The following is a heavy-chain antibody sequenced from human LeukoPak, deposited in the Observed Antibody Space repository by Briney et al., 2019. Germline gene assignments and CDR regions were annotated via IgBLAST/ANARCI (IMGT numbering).Heavy chain of an antibody. V-gene: IGHV1-2*02. CDR3: ARGAIAVAGTPYYYGMDV. Sequence: ASVKVSCKASGYTFTGYYMHWVRQAPGQGLEWMGWINPNSGGTNYAQKFQGRVTMTRDTSISTAYMELSRLRSDDTAVYYCARGAIAVAGTPYYYGMDVWGQGTTVTASS. J-gene: IGHJ6*02. CDR2: INPNSGGT. D-gene: IGHD6-19*01. CDR1: GYTFTGYY.